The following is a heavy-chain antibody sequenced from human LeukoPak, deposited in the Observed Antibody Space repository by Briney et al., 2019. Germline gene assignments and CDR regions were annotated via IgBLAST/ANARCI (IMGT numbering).Heavy chain of an antibody. CDR1: GYTFTSYY. V-gene: IGHV1-46*01. D-gene: IGHD6-13*01. CDR3: ARELIAAAGMDY. Sequence: ASAKVSCKASGYTFTSYYMHWVRQAPGQGLEWMGIINPSGGSTSYAQKFQGRVTMTRDTSTSTVYMELSSLRSEDTAVYYCARELIAAAGMDYWGQGTLVTVSS. J-gene: IGHJ4*02. CDR2: INPSGGST.